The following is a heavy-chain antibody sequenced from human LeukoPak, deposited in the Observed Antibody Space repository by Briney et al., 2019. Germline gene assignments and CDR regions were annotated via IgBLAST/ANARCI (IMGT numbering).Heavy chain of an antibody. V-gene: IGHV3-7*01. J-gene: IGHJ4*02. CDR2: IKQDGSEK. D-gene: IGHD1-26*01. Sequence: GGSLRLSCAASGFTLSSYWMSWVRQAPGKGLEWAANIKQDGSEKYYVDSVKGRFTISRDNAKNSLYLQMNSLRAEDTAVYYCARDKIVGATYFDYWGQGTLVTVSS. CDR3: ARDKIVGATYFDY. CDR1: GFTLSSYW.